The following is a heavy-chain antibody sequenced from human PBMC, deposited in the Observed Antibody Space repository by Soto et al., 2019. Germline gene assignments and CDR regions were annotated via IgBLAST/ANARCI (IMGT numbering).Heavy chain of an antibody. V-gene: IGHV3-30*18. CDR3: AKEDGDYDNYFDY. CDR2: ISYDGSNK. J-gene: IGHJ4*02. Sequence: QVQLVESGGGVVQPGRSLRLSCADSGFTFSSHGMHWVRQAPGKGLEWVAVISYDGSNKYYADSVKGRFTISRDNSKNTLYLQMNSLRAEDTAVYYCAKEDGDYDNYFDYWGQGTLVTVSS. D-gene: IGHD4-17*01. CDR1: GFTFSSHG.